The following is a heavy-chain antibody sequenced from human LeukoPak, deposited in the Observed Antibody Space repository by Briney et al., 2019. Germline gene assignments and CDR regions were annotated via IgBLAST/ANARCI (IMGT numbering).Heavy chain of an antibody. CDR1: GGSISSYY. J-gene: IGHJ6*03. CDR3: AREVSTSWYNNNYSYMDV. D-gene: IGHD6-13*01. V-gene: IGHV4-59*12. Sequence: SETLSLTCTVSGGSISSYYCSWIRQPPGKGLEWIGSIYYSGSTYYNPSLKSRVTISVDTSKNQFSLKLSSVTAADTAVYYCAREVSTSWYNNNYSYMDVWGKGTTVTVSS. CDR2: IYYSGST.